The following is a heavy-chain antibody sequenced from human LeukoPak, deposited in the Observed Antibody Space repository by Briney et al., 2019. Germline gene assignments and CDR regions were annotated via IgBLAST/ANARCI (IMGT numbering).Heavy chain of an antibody. CDR3: TRDPGIVGAQGAFDI. CDR1: GFTFGDYA. V-gene: IGHV3-49*03. Sequence: QPGGSLRLSCTASGFTFGDYAMSWFRQAPGKGLEWVGFIRSKAYGGTTEYAASVKGRFTISRDDSKSIAYLQMNSLKIEDTAVYYCTRDPGIVGAQGAFDIWGQGTMVTVSS. D-gene: IGHD1-26*01. J-gene: IGHJ3*02. CDR2: IRSKAYGGTT.